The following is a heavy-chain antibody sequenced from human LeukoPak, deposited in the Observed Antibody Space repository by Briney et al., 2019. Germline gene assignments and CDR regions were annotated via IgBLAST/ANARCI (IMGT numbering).Heavy chain of an antibody. CDR3: AKSLESTDYYYHMDV. V-gene: IGHV3-23*01. Sequence: PGGSLRLSCAASGFTFGSYGMTWGRQAPGKGLEWVSSTSRNGGGTYYADSVKGRFSISRDNSKNMLYLQMNSLRAEDTAVYFCAKSLESTDYYYHMDVWGKGTTVTISS. CDR2: TSRNGGGT. J-gene: IGHJ6*03. CDR1: GFTFGSYG. D-gene: IGHD2-2*01.